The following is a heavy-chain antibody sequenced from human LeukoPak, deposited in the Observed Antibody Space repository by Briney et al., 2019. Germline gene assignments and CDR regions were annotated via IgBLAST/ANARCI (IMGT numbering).Heavy chain of an antibody. J-gene: IGHJ6*03. D-gene: IGHD4-11*01. CDR1: GYTFTNYG. CDR2: ISAYNGNT. CDR3: ARGNAPYYYYYMDV. V-gene: IGHV1-18*01. Sequence: ASVKVSCKASGYTFTNYGISWVRQAPGQGLEWMGWISAYNGNTNYAQKLQGRVTMTTDTSTSTAYMELRSLRSDDTAVYYCARGNAPYYYYYMDVWGKGTTVTVSS.